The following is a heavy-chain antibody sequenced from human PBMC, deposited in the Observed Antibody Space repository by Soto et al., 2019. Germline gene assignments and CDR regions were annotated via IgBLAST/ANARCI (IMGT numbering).Heavy chain of an antibody. J-gene: IGHJ4*02. D-gene: IGHD6-13*01. CDR1: GFTFSSYS. CDR2: ISSSSSYI. CDR3: ARDAGYSSSWRFFDY. Sequence: GGSLRLSCAASGFTFSSYSMNWVRQAPGKGLEWVSSISSSSSYIYYADSVKGRFTISRDNAKNSLYLQMNSLRAEDTAVYYCARDAGYSSSWRFFDYWGQGTLVTVSS. V-gene: IGHV3-21*01.